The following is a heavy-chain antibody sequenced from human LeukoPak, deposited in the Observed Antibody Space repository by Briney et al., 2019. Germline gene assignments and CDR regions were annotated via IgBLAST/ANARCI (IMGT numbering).Heavy chain of an antibody. V-gene: IGHV3-9*03. Sequence: GGSLRLSCAASGFTFDDYAMPWVRQAPGEGLEWVSGISWNSGSIGYADSVKGRFTISRDNAKNSLYLQMNSLRAEDMALYYCAKDDCSSTSCQIDYWGQGTLVTVSS. CDR3: AKDDCSSTSCQIDY. J-gene: IGHJ4*02. CDR2: ISWNSGSI. CDR1: GFTFDDYA. D-gene: IGHD2-2*01.